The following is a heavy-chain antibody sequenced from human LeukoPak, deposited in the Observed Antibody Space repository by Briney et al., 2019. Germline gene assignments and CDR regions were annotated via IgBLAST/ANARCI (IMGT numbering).Heavy chain of an antibody. CDR3: ARVTLTAYYAFDN. Sequence: GGSLRPSCAASGFTFSNYAMNWVRQAPGKGLEWVSTISGSGGSKYYADSVKGRFTISRDTAKSSLFLQMNSLRAEDTAMYYCARVTLTAYYAFDNSGQGTLVTVSS. CDR2: ISGSGGSK. J-gene: IGHJ4*02. D-gene: IGHD3-9*01. V-gene: IGHV3-23*01. CDR1: GFTFSNYA.